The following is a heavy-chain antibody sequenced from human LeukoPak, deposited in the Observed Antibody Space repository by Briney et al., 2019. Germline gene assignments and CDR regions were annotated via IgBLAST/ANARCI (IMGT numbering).Heavy chain of an antibody. CDR1: GYSISFGYY. CDR3: ARGTNHPGTFDY. V-gene: IGHV4-38-2*02. CDR2: INHSGST. D-gene: IGHD1-14*01. J-gene: IGHJ4*02. Sequence: SETLSLTCTVSGYSISFGYYWGWIRQPPGKGLEWIGEINHSGSTNYNPSLKSRVTISVDTSKNQFSLKLSSVTAADTAVYYCARGTNHPGTFDYWGQGTLVTVSS.